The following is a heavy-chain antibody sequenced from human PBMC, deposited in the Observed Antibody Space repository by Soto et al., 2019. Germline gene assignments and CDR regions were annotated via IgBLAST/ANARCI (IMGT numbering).Heavy chain of an antibody. CDR3: TTGHY. CDR1: GFTFSNMW. CDR2: IKDKTDGGTT. V-gene: IGHV3-15*01. J-gene: IGHJ4*02. Sequence: RGSLRLSCTASGFTFSNMWMSWVRQAPGKGLEWVGRIKDKTDGGTTDYAAPVKGRFAISRDDSKSRLYLQMNSLKTDDTAVYYCTTGHYWGQGTLVTVSS.